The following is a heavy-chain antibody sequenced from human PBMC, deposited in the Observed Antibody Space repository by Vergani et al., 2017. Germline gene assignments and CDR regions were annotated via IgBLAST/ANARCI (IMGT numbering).Heavy chain of an antibody. V-gene: IGHV3-33*01. CDR2: IYYDGSKK. CDR3: VREGSYCGATTCRNPSYVDYDHMDV. J-gene: IGHJ6*03. CDR1: GFTFSTYT. Sequence: QVQLVESGGGVVQPGRSLRLSCTSSGFTFSTYTMHWVRQAPGKGLEWVAIIYYDGSKKYYADSVKGRFTISRDNSRNTLDLLMSSLRAEDTAIYYCVREGSYCGATTCRNPSYVDYDHMDVWGEGTTVTVSS. D-gene: IGHD2-21*01.